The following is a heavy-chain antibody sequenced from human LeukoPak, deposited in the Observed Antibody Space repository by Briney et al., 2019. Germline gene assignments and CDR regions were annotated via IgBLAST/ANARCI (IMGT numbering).Heavy chain of an antibody. CDR2: ISSSGSTI. CDR3: ARVRELRYFDY. CDR1: GFTFSSYE. J-gene: IGHJ4*02. Sequence: PGGSLRLSCAASGFTFSSYEMNWVRQAPGKGLEWGSYISSSGSTIYYADSVKGRFTISRDNAKNSLYLQMNSLGTEDTAVYYCARVRELRYFDYWGQGTLVTVSS. D-gene: IGHD3-10*01. V-gene: IGHV3-48*03.